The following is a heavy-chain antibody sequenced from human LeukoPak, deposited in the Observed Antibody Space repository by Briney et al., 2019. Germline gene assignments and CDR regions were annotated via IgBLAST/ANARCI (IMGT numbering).Heavy chain of an antibody. CDR2: ISGSGGST. CDR1: GFTFSSYA. Sequence: QPGGSLRLSCAASGFTFSSYAMSWVRQAPGKGLEWVSAISGSGGSTYYADSVKGRFTISRDNSKNTLYLQMNSLRAEDTAVYYCAKDRGYCSSTSCYSDYWGQGTLVTVSS. J-gene: IGHJ4*02. CDR3: AKDRGYCSSTSCYSDY. D-gene: IGHD2-2*02. V-gene: IGHV3-23*01.